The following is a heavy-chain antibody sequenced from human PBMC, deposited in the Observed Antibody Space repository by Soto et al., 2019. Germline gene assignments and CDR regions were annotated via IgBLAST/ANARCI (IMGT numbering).Heavy chain of an antibody. CDR3: AREGQPAAGTTPHN. J-gene: IGHJ4*02. CDR1: GFNFSSYA. CDR2: ISYDGGKK. V-gene: IGHV3-30*04. D-gene: IGHD6-13*01. Sequence: GGSLRLSCAASGFNFSSYAMHWVRQAPGKGLEWVAVISYDGGKKYYADSVKGRFTISRDNSKNTLYVEMNSLSAEDAAVYYCAREGQPAAGTTPHNWGRGTLVTVSS.